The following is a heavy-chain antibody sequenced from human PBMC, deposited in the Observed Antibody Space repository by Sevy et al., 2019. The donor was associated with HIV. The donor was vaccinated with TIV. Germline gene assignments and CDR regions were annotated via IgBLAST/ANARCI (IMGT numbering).Heavy chain of an antibody. CDR2: IGGSGGST. J-gene: IGHJ4*01. V-gene: IGHV3-23*01. CDR3: AKDFRPYRAAVFDY. Sequence: GGSLRLSCVASGFTFNFYAMSWVRQAPGKGLEWVSSIGGSGGSTYYADSVKGRFTISRDNSKNTLSLQMDSLRAEDTAVYYCAKDFRPYRAAVFDYWGQGALGTVSS. CDR1: GFTFNFYA. D-gene: IGHD6-25*01.